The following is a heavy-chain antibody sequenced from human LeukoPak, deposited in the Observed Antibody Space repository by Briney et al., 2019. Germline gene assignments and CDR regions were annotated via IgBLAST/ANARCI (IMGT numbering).Heavy chain of an antibody. CDR2: IKPEGSEI. J-gene: IGHJ4*02. CDR1: GFTFSNYW. CDR3: ARGKYDILTGCYYFDY. D-gene: IGHD3-9*01. Sequence: GGSLRLSCAASGFTFSNYWMSWVRQAPGKGLEWVANIKPEGSEIHYVDSVKGRFTISRDNAKNSLYLQMNSLRAEDTAMYYCARGKYDILTGCYYFDYWGQGALVTVSS. V-gene: IGHV3-7*01.